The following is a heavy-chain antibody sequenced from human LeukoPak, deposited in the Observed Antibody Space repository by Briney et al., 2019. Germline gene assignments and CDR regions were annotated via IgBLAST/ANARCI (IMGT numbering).Heavy chain of an antibody. D-gene: IGHD6-6*01. J-gene: IGHJ6*02. CDR2: ISGSGGSA. Sequence: IXSXYAMSWVRQAPGKGLEWVSVISGSGGSAHYADSGKGRFTISRDNSKNTLYLQMNSLRAEDTAIYYCAKGITTRPETCIDVWGQGTTVTVSS. CDR3: AKGITTRPETCIDV. V-gene: IGHV3-23*01. CDR1: IXSXYA.